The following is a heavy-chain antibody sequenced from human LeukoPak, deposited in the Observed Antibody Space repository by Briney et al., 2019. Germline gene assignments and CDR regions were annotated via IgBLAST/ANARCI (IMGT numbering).Heavy chain of an antibody. D-gene: IGHD6-19*01. CDR3: ARREAVAGLDY. J-gene: IGHJ4*02. V-gene: IGHV4-39*07. Sequence: SETLSLTCTVSGGSISTSNYYWGWIRQPPGKGLEWIGNIFYSGSTYYNPSLKSRVTISVDTSKNQFSLKLSSVTAADTAVYYCARREAVAGLDYWGQGTLVTVSS. CDR1: GGSISTSNYY. CDR2: IFYSGST.